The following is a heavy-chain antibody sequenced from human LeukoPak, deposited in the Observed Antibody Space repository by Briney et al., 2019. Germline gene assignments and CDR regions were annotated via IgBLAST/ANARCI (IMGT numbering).Heavy chain of an antibody. V-gene: IGHV3-30*18. CDR1: GYTFSIYG. J-gene: IGHJ4*02. CDR3: AKDLIWFGEPEYFDY. CDR2: IPYDGSNK. D-gene: IGHD3-10*01. Sequence: GRSLRLSCAACGYTFSIYGMHWVRHAPAKGLEWGADIPYDGSNKYYADSVKGRFTISRDNSKNTLYLQMNSLRAEDTAVYYCAKDLIWFGEPEYFDYWGQGTLVTVSS.